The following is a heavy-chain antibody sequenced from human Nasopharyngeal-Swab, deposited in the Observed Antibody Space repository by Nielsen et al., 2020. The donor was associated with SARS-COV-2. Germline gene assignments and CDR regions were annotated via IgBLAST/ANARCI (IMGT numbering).Heavy chain of an antibody. V-gene: IGHV3-11*04. CDR2: ISSSGSIT. J-gene: IGHJ1*01. Sequence: GESLKIPCGASGFSLSEYYMSWIRQAPGKGLEWISDISSSGSITHYADSMKGRFTITRDNAKKSLYLQMNSLRAEYTAVYYCARGVETIHHWGQGSLVTVSS. CDR3: ARGVETIHH. D-gene: IGHD5-24*01. CDR1: GFSLSEYY.